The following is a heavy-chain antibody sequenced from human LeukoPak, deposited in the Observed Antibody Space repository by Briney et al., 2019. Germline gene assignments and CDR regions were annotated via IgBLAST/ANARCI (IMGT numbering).Heavy chain of an antibody. V-gene: IGHV3-30*18. CDR1: GFTFSSYG. CDR2: ISYDGSNK. J-gene: IGHJ4*02. D-gene: IGHD3-22*01. CDR3: AKDRYYYDSSGDFDY. Sequence: GGSLRLSCAASGFTFSSYGMRWVRQAPGKGLEWVAVISYDGSNKYYADSVKGRSTISRDNSKNTLYLQMNSLRAEDTAVYYCAKDRYYYDSSGDFDYWGQGTLVTVSS.